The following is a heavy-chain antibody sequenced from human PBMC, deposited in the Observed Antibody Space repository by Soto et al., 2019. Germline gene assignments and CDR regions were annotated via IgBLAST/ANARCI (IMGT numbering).Heavy chain of an antibody. Sequence: WDSLKISCKGSGYSFTSYWIGWVRQMPGKGLELMGIIYPGDSDTRYSPSFQGQVTISADKSISTAYLQWSSLKASDTAMYFCARSCDTSGWYDYWGQGTLVIVSA. V-gene: IGHV5-51*01. D-gene: IGHD6-19*01. J-gene: IGHJ4*02. CDR3: ARSCDTSGWYDY. CDR1: GYSFTSYW. CDR2: IYPGDSDT.